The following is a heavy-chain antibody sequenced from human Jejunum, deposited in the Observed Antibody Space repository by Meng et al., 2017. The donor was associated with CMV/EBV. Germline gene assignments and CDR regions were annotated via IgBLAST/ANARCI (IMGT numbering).Heavy chain of an antibody. J-gene: IGHJ5*02. CDR1: VRRTS. CDR3: ARLRVSCSSTSCYPNWFDP. Sequence: VRRTSMTWVRPAPGQGLEWVSIFYSGDTTYYADFVKGRFTISRDNSKNTLSLQMTSLRAEDTAVYYCARLRVSCSSTSCYPNWFDPWGQGTLVTVSS. D-gene: IGHD2-2*01. V-gene: IGHV3-53*01. CDR2: FYSGDTT.